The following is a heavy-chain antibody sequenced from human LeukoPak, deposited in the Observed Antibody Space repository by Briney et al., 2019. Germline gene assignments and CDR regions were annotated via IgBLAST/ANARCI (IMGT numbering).Heavy chain of an antibody. J-gene: IGHJ4*02. CDR3: AKDRRQWPTDFDY. V-gene: IGHV3-23*01. D-gene: IGHD6-19*01. CDR1: GFTFSTYA. CDR2: ISGSAGST. Sequence: SGGSLRLSCAASGFTFSTYAMIWVRQAPGKGLEWVSGISGSAGSTYYADSVKGRFTISRDNPKNTLYLQMNSLRAEDTAVYYCAKDRRQWPTDFDYWGQGALVTVSS.